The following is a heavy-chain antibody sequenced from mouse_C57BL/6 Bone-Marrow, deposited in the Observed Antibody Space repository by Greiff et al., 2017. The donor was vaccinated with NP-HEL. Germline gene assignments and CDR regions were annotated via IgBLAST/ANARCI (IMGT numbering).Heavy chain of an antibody. J-gene: IGHJ3*01. V-gene: IGHV3-6*01. CDR3: ASEKLGLGTWFAY. CDR1: GYSITSGYY. CDR2: ISYDGSN. Sequence: EVKLVESGPGLVKPSQSLSLSCSVTGYSITSGYYWYWNRQFPGNKLEWMGYISYDGSNNYKPSLKNRISIPRDTSKNQFFLKLNSVTSEDTATYYCASEKLGLGTWFAYWGQGTLVTVSA. D-gene: IGHD4-1*01.